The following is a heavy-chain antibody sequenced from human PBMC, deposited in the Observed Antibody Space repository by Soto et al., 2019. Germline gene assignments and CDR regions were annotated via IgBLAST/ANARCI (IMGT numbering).Heavy chain of an antibody. J-gene: IGHJ2*01. CDR3: ARGAYGAWHLDP. V-gene: IGHV3-74*01. Sequence: EVQLVESGGGLVQPGGSLRLSCAASGFTFSSYWMHWVRQAPGQGLVWVSRINSDGSRTNYEDSVKGRFTLSRDNAENTLSLQMDSVSAEDTAVYSCARGAYGAWHLDPCGRGTLATVSS. D-gene: IGHD2-21*01. CDR2: INSDGSRT. CDR1: GFTFSSYW.